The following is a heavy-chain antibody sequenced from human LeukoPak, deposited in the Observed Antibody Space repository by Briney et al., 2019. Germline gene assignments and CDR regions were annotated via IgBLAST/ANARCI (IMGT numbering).Heavy chain of an antibody. CDR3: AREFGAEGDDY. CDR2: ISVYNGNT. V-gene: IGHV1-18*01. CDR1: GYTFTSYA. Sequence: ASVKVSCKASGYTFTSYAISWVRQAPGQGLEWMGWISVYNGNTNYAQKFKGRVTMTTDTSTTTAYMELRSLRSDDTAVYYCAREFGAEGDDYWGQGTLVTVSS. J-gene: IGHJ4*02. D-gene: IGHD3-16*01.